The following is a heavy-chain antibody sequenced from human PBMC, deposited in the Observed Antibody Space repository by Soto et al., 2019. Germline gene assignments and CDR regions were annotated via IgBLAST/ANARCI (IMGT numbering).Heavy chain of an antibody. J-gene: IGHJ4*02. CDR3: ARTAVPDSSGPIFDY. CDR2: INPNSGGT. CDR1: GYTFTGYY. V-gene: IGHV1-2*04. D-gene: IGHD3-22*01. Sequence: GASVKVSCKASGYTFTGYYMHWVRQAPGQGLEWMGWINPNSGGTNYAQKFQGWVTMTRDTSISTAYMELSRLRSDDTAVYYCARTAVPDSSGPIFDYWGRGTLVTVSS.